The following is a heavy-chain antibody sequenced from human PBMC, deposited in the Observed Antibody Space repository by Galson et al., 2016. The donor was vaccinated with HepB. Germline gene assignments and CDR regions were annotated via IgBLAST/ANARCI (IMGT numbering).Heavy chain of an antibody. Sequence: SLRLSCAASGFPFSTYCMTWVRQAPGKGPEWVAVIKPDGREIQYVDAVKGRFTISRDNAKNSLYLQMNSLRDEDTAVYYCASQWVAVDYWGRGTLVTVSS. D-gene: IGHD2-15*01. J-gene: IGHJ4*02. V-gene: IGHV3-7*01. CDR3: ASQWVAVDY. CDR2: IKPDGREI. CDR1: GFPFSTYC.